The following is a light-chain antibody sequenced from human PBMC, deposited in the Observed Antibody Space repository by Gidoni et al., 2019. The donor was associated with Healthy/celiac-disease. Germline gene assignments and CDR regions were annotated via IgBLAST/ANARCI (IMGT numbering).Light chain of an antibody. CDR1: QSISSY. J-gene: IGKJ1*01. CDR2: AAS. V-gene: IGKV1-39*01. Sequence: DIQMTQSPSSLSASVGDRVTITCRASQSISSYFNWYQQKPGKAPKLLIYAASSLQSWVPSRFSGSGSGSDFTLTISSLQPEDFATYYCQQSYSTPWTFGQGTKVEIK. CDR3: QQSYSTPWT.